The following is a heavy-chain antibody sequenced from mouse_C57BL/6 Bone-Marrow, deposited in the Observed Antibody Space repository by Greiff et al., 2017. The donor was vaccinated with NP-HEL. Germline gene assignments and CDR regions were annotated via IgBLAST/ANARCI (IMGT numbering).Heavy chain of an antibody. J-gene: IGHJ2*01. D-gene: IGHD2-5*01. V-gene: IGHV5-16*01. CDR1: GFTFSDYY. Sequence: EVQVVQPEGGLVQPGSSMKLSCTASGFTFSDYYMDWVRQVPEKGLEWVANINHDGSSTYYLDSLKSRFIMSGDNAKNILYLQMSRLKSEDTATYYCARDLNYSNPGYFDYLGQSNPLPVSS. CDR2: INHDGSST. CDR3: ARDLNYSNPGYFDY.